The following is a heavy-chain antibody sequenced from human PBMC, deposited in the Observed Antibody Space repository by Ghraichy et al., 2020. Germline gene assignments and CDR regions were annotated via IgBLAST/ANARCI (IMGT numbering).Heavy chain of an antibody. V-gene: IGHV3-23*01. Sequence: GGSLRLSCAASGFTFTTSAMGWVRQAPGKGLEWVSAISPGGGSTYYADSVKGRFTISRDNSKNTLFLQINSLGAEDTAVYYCAKAVRGTIRALDFWGQGTLVTVSS. CDR3: AKAVRGTIRALDF. J-gene: IGHJ4*02. D-gene: IGHD1-26*01. CDR2: ISPGGGST. CDR1: GFTFTTSA.